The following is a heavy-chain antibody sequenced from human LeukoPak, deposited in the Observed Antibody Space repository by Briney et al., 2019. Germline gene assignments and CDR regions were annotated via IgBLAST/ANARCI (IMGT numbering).Heavy chain of an antibody. V-gene: IGHV3-23*01. D-gene: IGHD4-11*01. CDR2: ISGSGDST. CDR3: ATSTVAKYDY. Sequence: SGGSLRLSCAASGVTFINYAMPWVRQPPGKGREWVSAISGSGDSTFNADSVKGRFTISRDNSKNTLYLQMNSLRAEDTALYYCATSTVAKYDYWGQGTLIAVSS. CDR1: GVTFINYA. J-gene: IGHJ4*02.